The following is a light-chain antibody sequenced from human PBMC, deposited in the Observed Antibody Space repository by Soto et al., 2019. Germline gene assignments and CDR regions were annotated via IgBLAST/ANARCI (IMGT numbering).Light chain of an antibody. J-gene: IGKJ1*01. CDR2: KIS. CDR3: MQGTHWPWT. Sequence: DVVMTQSPLSLPVTLGQPASISCRSSESLLYRDGSTYLNWFHQRPGQSPRRLIYKISNRDSGVPDRFSGSGSGTDFPLNIIRVEAEDVGVYYFMQGTHWPWTFGQGTKVEIK. CDR1: ESLLYRDGSTY. V-gene: IGKV2-30*01.